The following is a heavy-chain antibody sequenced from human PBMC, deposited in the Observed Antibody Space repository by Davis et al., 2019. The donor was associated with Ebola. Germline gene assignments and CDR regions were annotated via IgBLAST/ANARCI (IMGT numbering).Heavy chain of an antibody. CDR3: VRTSIVGTTTTASDI. CDR1: GYSFKNYA. D-gene: IGHD1-26*01. Sequence: ASVKVSCKASGYSFKNYAISWVRQAPGQGLDWMGWISAYNGNTNYAQKVQGRVTMTTDTSTGTAYLDLRSLRSDDTAVYFCVRTSIVGTTTTASDIWGQGTLVTVSS. CDR2: ISAYNGNT. V-gene: IGHV1-18*01. J-gene: IGHJ3*02.